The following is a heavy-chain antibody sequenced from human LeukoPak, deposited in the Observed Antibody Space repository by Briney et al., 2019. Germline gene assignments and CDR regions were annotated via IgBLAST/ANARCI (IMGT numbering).Heavy chain of an antibody. J-gene: IGHJ4*02. Sequence: GASVKVSCKASGYTFSDYYVQWVRQAPGQGLEWMGWINPNSGGTNYAQKFQGRVTMTRDTSISTAYMELSRLTSDDTAVYYCARDRTSSSHFDYWGQGTLVTVSS. D-gene: IGHD6-6*01. CDR2: INPNSGGT. CDR3: ARDRTSSSHFDY. V-gene: IGHV1-2*02. CDR1: GYTFSDYY.